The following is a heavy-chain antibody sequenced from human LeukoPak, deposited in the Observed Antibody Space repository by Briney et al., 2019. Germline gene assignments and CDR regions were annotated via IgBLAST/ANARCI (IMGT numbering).Heavy chain of an antibody. CDR3: AKAVCSSTSCYFDY. CDR1: GFTFSSYG. CDR2: IRYDGSNK. Sequence: GGSLRLSCAASGFTFSSYGMHWVRQAPGKGLEWVAFIRYDGSNKYYADSVKGRFTISRDNSKNTLYLQMNSLRAEDTAVYYCAKAVCSSTSCYFDYWGQGTLVTVSS. D-gene: IGHD2-2*01. V-gene: IGHV3-30*02. J-gene: IGHJ4*02.